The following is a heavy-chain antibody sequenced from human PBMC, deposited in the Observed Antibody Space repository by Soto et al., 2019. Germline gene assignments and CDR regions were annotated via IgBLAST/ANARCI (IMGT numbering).Heavy chain of an antibody. J-gene: IGHJ3*01. V-gene: IGHV3-53*01. Sequence: DVPLVESGGGLIQPGESLRLSCAAFGLTISGKKYVAWVRQAPGKGLEWVSALYDVDGSFYADSVKGRFTTSSDSSKNTVYLQMNELRPDDTAVYYCATWHEREHAYDVWGQGTTVTVSS. CDR1: GLTISGKKY. D-gene: IGHD1-1*01. CDR2: LYDVDGS. CDR3: ATWHEREHAYDV.